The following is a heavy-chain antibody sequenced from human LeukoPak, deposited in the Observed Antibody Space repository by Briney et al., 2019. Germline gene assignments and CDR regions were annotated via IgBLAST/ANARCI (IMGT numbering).Heavy chain of an antibody. J-gene: IGHJ4*02. D-gene: IGHD3-16*02. Sequence: GGSLRLSCAASGFTFDDYGMHWVRQTPGKDLEWISLISGDGGSTYYAGSVKGRFSISRDNSKNSLYLQMNSLRSEDTALYYCTKDLVWGSYRSLDYWGQGTLVTVSS. CDR2: ISGDGGST. CDR3: TKDLVWGSYRSLDY. V-gene: IGHV3-43*02. CDR1: GFTFDDYG.